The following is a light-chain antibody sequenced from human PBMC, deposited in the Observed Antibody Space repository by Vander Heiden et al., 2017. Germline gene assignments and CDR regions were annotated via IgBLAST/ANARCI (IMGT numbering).Light chain of an antibody. CDR3: VSYAGRLYV. Sequence: QSALTQPASVSGSPGQSITISCTGTSRDVGRFNLVSWYQQHTGKVHEVVIDEVTKRPSGVSNRFSGAKSGNTASLTISGLQAEDEADYYCVSYAGRLYVFGTGTTVTV. CDR2: EVT. J-gene: IGLJ1*01. V-gene: IGLV2-23*02. CDR1: SRDVGRFNL.